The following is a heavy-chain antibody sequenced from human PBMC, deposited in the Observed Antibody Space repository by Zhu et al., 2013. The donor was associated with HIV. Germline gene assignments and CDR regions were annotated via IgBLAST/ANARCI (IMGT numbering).Heavy chain of an antibody. V-gene: IGHV1-8*03. CDR2: MNPNSGNT. J-gene: IGHJ4*02. D-gene: IGHD6-6*01. CDR3: ARVWSSSSDRIRRXDLSY. Sequence: QVQLVQSGAEVKKPGASVKVSCTASGYTFTSYDINWVRQATGQGLEWMGWMNPNSGNTGYAQKFQGRVTITRNTSISTVYMELSSLRSEDTAVYYCARVWSSSSDRIRRXDLSYWGQGTLVTVSS. CDR1: GYTFTSYD.